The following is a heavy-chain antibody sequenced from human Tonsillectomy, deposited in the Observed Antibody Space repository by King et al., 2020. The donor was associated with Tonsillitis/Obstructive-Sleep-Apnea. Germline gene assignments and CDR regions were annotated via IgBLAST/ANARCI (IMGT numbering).Heavy chain of an antibody. CDR2: ISWNSYXI. J-gene: IGHJ4*02. V-gene: IGHV3-9*01. Sequence: VQLVESGGDLVQPGRSLRLSCAASGFTFDDYAMHWVRXSPGKGLEWVSGISWNSYXIGYADSVKGRFTVSRDNAKNSLYLQMNSLRAEDTALYYCAKDIGDGYNNFDYWGQGTLVTVSS. D-gene: IGHD5-24*01. CDR3: AKDIGDGYNNFDY. CDR1: GFTFDDYA.